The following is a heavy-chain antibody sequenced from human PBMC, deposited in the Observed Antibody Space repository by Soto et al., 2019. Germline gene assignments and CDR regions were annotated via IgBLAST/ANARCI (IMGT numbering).Heavy chain of an antibody. CDR3: ARVRPTDYVGNYNNGMDV. V-gene: IGHV1-69*01. CDR1: GGTLDYNA. CDR2: IIPVFNTA. Sequence: QVRLVQSGAEVKPPGSSVKVSCKASGGTLDYNAFTWVRQAPGQGLEWMGGIIPVFNTANYAQKFKGRVTITADESTSTAYTEVNSLRSDDTAVYYCARVRPTDYVGNYNNGMDVWGQGTTVNVSS. D-gene: IGHD4-17*01. J-gene: IGHJ6*02.